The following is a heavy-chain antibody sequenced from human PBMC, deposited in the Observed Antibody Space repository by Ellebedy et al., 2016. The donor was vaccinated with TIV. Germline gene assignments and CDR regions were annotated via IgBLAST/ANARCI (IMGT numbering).Heavy chain of an antibody. CDR1: GFSLSTTEEA. CDR2: IYWSNER. Sequence: SGPTLVKPTQTLTLTCTFSGFSLSTTEEAVGWIRQPPGKALEWLALIYWSNERRHSPSLNNRLTITKDTSKNQVVLTVTNMDPVDTATYYCAHRRGGYFDYWGQGTLVTVSS. CDR3: AHRRGGYFDY. J-gene: IGHJ4*02. V-gene: IGHV2-5*01. D-gene: IGHD3-3*01.